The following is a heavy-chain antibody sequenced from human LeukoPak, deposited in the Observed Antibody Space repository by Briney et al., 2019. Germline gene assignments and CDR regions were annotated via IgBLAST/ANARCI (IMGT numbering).Heavy chain of an antibody. CDR2: ITGSGGDT. Sequence: SGGSLRLSCAASGFTFSNYAMSWVRQAPGEGLEWVSAITGSGGDTYHAESVKGRSTVSRDNSKNTLFLQMDSLRAEDTAVYFCAKGSATSRPYYFDYWGQGTLVTVSS. V-gene: IGHV3-23*01. CDR3: AKGSATSRPYYFDY. D-gene: IGHD2-2*01. J-gene: IGHJ4*02. CDR1: GFTFSNYA.